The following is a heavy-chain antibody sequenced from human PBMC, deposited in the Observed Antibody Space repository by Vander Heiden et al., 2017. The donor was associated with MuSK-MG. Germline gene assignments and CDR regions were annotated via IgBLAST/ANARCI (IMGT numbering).Heavy chain of an antibody. CDR3: AKDLYGGNAAYYFDY. CDR1: GFTFSSYG. D-gene: IGHD2-15*01. J-gene: IGHJ4*02. CDR2: IWYDGSNK. V-gene: IGHV3-33*06. Sequence: QVQLVESGGGVVQPGRSLRLSCAASGFTFSSYGMHWGSQAPGKGLEWVEVIWYDGSNKYYADSVKGRFTISRDNSKNTLYLQMNSLRAEDTAVYYCAKDLYGGNAAYYFDYWGQGTLVTVSS.